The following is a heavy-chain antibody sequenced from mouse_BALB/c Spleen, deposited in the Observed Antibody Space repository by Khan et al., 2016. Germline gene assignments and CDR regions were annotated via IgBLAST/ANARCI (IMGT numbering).Heavy chain of an antibody. J-gene: IGHJ2*01. CDR1: GFDFSRYW. Sequence: EVKLLESGGGLVQPGGSLKLSCAASGFDFSRYWMNWVRQAPGKGLEWIGEINPDSSTINYTPSLKDKFIISRDNAKNTLYLQMRKVRSEDTALYYCARLYCYGCVDYWGQGTTLTVSS. CDR2: INPDSSTI. V-gene: IGHV4-1*02. CDR3: ARLYCYGCVDY. D-gene: IGHD1-1*01.